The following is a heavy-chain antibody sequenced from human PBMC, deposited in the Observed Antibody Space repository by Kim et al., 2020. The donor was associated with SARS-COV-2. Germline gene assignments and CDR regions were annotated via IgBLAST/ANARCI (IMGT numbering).Heavy chain of an antibody. V-gene: IGHV5-51*01. D-gene: IGHD6-19*01. Sequence: FQGQVTISADKSISTAYLQWSSLKASDTAMYYCARHYWSGIAVADYFDYWGQGTLVTVSS. CDR3: ARHYWSGIAVADYFDY. J-gene: IGHJ4*02.